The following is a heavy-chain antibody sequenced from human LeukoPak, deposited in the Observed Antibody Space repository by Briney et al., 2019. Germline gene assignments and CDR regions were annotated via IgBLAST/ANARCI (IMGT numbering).Heavy chain of an antibody. CDR2: ISYDGSNK. J-gene: IGHJ5*02. V-gene: IGHV3-30*04. Sequence: GRSLRLSCAASGFTFSSYAMHWVRQAPGEGLEWVAVISYDGSNKYYADSVKGRFTISRDNSKNTLYLQMNSLRAEDTAVYYCAREKSWLQFQLSWFDPWGQGTLVTVSS. CDR1: GFTFSSYA. CDR3: AREKSWLQFQLSWFDP. D-gene: IGHD5-24*01.